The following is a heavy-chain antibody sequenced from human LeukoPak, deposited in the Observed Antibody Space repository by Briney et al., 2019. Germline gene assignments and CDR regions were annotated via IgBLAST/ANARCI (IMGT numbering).Heavy chain of an antibody. CDR2: INPNSGGT. J-gene: IGHJ6*03. V-gene: IGHV1-2*02. Sequence: ASVKVSCKASGYTFTCYYMHWVRQAPGQGLEWMGWINPNSGGTNYAQKFQGRVTMTRDTSISTAYMELSRLRSDDTAVYYCAQLGYCSSTSCSPYYYYMDVWGKGTTVTVSS. D-gene: IGHD2-2*01. CDR1: GYTFTCYY. CDR3: AQLGYCSSTSCSPYYYYMDV.